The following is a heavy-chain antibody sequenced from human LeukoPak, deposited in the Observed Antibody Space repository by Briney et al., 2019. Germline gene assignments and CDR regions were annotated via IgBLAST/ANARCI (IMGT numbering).Heavy chain of an antibody. Sequence: PGGSLRLSCAAPGFTFDEHAMHWVRQAPGKGLEWVSGISYSSETIGYVDSVKGRFTISRDNRKNSLYLQMNSLRPEDTALYYCAKDRGGGSQLGDAFDVWGQGTMVRVSS. CDR1: GFTFDEHA. J-gene: IGHJ3*01. V-gene: IGHV3-9*01. CDR3: AKDRGGGSQLGDAFDV. D-gene: IGHD2-15*01. CDR2: ISYSSETI.